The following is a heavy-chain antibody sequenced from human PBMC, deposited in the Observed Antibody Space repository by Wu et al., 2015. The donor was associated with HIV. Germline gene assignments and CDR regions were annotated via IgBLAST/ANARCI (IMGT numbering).Heavy chain of an antibody. V-gene: IGHV1-2*02. CDR1: GYTFINYN. CDR2: INPNTGDT. CDR3: ARGREYKEYDMGNWLDP. D-gene: IGHD5-12*01. J-gene: IGHJ5*02. Sequence: QVQLVQSEAEVKKPGASVKVSCKTSGYTFINYNINWVRQAPGQGLEWLGWINPNTGDTNYAQIFRGRVTMTRDTSITTAYMELSRLTSDDTAVYYCARGREYKEYDMGNWLDPWGQGTLVTVSS.